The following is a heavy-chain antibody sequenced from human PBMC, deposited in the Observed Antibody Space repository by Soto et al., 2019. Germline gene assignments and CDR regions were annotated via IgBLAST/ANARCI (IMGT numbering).Heavy chain of an antibody. CDR1: GFTFSDYS. Sequence: EVQLVESGGGLVKPGGSLRLSCAASGFTFSDYSINWVRQAPGKGLVWVSSIGSSITSSYYADSVEGRFTISRDNARNTVFLQMNSLRVEDAGVYYCVRGPRKDYGDYVLYYYYGMDVCGQGTTVTVSS. V-gene: IGHV3-21*01. CDR2: IGSSITSS. CDR3: VRGPRKDYGDYVLYYYYGMDV. J-gene: IGHJ6*02. D-gene: IGHD4-17*01.